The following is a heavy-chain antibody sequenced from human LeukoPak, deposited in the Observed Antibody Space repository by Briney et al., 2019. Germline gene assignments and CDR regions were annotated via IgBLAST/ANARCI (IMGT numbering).Heavy chain of an antibody. CDR3: ARDLLSQNWFDP. CDR1: GFTFSSYA. J-gene: IGHJ5*02. V-gene: IGHV3-30*04. D-gene: IGHD1-26*01. Sequence: GGSLRLSCAASGFTFSSYAMHWVRQAPGKGLEWVAVISYDGSNKYYADSVKGRFTISRDNSKNTLYLQVNSLRAEDTAVYYCARDLLSQNWFDPWGQGTLVTVSS. CDR2: ISYDGSNK.